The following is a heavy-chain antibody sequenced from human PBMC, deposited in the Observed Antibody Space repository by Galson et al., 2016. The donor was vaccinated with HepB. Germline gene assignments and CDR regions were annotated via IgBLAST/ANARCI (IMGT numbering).Heavy chain of an antibody. CDR1: GFTFSAST. V-gene: IGHV3-48*04. CDR2: INAPSDAI. J-gene: IGHJ4*02. CDR3: AREYSGTPGFDS. Sequence: SLRLSCAASGFTFSASTMNWVRQTPEKGLEWVSYINAPSDAIYYADSVKGRFTISRDNAKKSLYIQMNSLRSEDTALYYCAREYSGTPGFDSWGQGTLVAVSS. D-gene: IGHD1-26*01.